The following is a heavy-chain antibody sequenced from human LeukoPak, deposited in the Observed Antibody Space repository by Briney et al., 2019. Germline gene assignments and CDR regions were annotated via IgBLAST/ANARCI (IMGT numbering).Heavy chain of an antibody. CDR1: GFTFSSYG. CDR3: AKDPHPYYYDSSGYPEYFQH. D-gene: IGHD3-22*01. V-gene: IGHV3-30*18. Sequence: GGSLRLSCAASGFTFSSYGMHWVRQAPGKGLEWVAVISYDGSNKYYADSVKGRFTISRDNSKNTLYLQMNSLRAEDTAVYYCAKDPHPYYYDSSGYPEYFQHWGQGTLVTVSS. J-gene: IGHJ1*01. CDR2: ISYDGSNK.